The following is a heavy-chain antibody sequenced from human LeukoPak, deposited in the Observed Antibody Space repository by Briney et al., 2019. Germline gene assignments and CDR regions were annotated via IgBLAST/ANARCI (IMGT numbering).Heavy chain of an antibody. CDR1: GFPFGSEA. D-gene: IGHD2-2*01. V-gene: IGHV3-23*01. Sequence: GGSLRLSCVVSGFPFGSEAMSWVRQDPGRGLEWVSTISPGGGTTYYADSVKGRFTISRDKSKNTLYLQMNSLRAEDTAVYYCAKRLWSSSTSCYDCWFDPWGQGTLVTVSS. CDR3: AKRLWSSSTSCYDCWFDP. CDR2: ISPGGGTT. J-gene: IGHJ5*02.